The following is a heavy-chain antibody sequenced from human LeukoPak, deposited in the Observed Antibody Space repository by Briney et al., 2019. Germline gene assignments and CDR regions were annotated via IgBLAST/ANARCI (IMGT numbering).Heavy chain of an antibody. CDR3: AREVGDMYSSGWYVGY. V-gene: IGHV1-46*01. D-gene: IGHD6-19*01. CDR2: INPSGGST. CDR1: GYTFTSYG. Sequence: ASVKVSCKASGYTFTSYGISWVRQAPGQGLEWMGIINPSGGSTSYAQKFQGRVTMTRDTSTSTVYMELSSLRSEDTAVYYCAREVGDMYSSGWYVGYWGQGTLVTVSS. J-gene: IGHJ4*02.